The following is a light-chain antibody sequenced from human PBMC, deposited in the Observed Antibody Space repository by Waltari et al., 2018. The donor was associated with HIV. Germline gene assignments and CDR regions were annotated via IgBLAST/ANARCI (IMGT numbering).Light chain of an antibody. V-gene: IGLV2-8*01. CDR2: EVN. CDR1: SSDLGSYNY. CDR3: SSFAGGDDGVV. J-gene: IGLJ2*01. Sequence: QSALTQPPSASGSPGQSVNIFCTGASSDLGSYNYVSWYQQHPDKAPKHIINEVNKRPSGVPARCSGAKSGNVASLSVSGLQADDEADYFCSSFAGGDDGVVFGGGTKLTVL.